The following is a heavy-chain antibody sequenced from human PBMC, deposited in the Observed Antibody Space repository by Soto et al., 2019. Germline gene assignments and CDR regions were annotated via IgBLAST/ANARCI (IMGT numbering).Heavy chain of an antibody. Sequence: GGSLRLSCAASGFTFSSYGMHWVRQAPGKGLEWVAVIWYDGSNKYYADSVKGRFTISRDNSKNTLYLQMNSLRAEDTAVYYCARDHVSSLAARPVYYYGMDVWGQGTTVTVSS. CDR3: ARDHVSSLAARPVYYYGMDV. CDR2: IWYDGSNK. D-gene: IGHD6-6*01. CDR1: GFTFSSYG. J-gene: IGHJ6*02. V-gene: IGHV3-33*01.